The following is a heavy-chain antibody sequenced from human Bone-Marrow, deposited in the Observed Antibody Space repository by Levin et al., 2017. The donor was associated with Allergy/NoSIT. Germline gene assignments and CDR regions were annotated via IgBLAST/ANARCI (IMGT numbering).Heavy chain of an antibody. J-gene: IGHJ5*02. CDR3: ARNTGKQLVVLVGAAYNWFDP. D-gene: IGHD6-6*01. CDR2: INHSGST. Sequence: PSETLSLTCAVYGGSFSGYYWSWIRQPPGKGLEWIGEINHSGSTNYNPSLKSRVTISVDTSKNQFSLKLSSVTAADTAVYYCARNTGKQLVVLVGAAYNWFDPWGQGTLVTVSS. CDR1: GGSFSGYY. V-gene: IGHV4-34*01.